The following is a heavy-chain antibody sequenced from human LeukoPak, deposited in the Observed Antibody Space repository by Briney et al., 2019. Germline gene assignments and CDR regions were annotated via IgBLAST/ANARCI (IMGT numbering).Heavy chain of an antibody. CDR2: IFYNGNT. CDR1: GVSMRTYY. CDR3: ARGAPRRDYYYYYMDV. J-gene: IGHJ6*03. V-gene: IGHV4-59*01. Sequence: SETLSLTCNVSGVSMRTYYWTWIRQPPGKGMEWIGYIFYNGNTYYNPSLKSRVTISFDTSKNQFFLTLTSMTAADTAVYFCARGAPRRDYYYYYMDVWGKGTTVTVSS.